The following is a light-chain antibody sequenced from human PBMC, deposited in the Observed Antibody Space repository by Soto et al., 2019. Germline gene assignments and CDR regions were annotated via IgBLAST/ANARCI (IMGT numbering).Light chain of an antibody. CDR1: QSVSSSY. CDR2: GAS. V-gene: IGKV3-20*01. CDR3: QQYGRSIT. J-gene: IGKJ5*01. Sequence: IVLTQSPGILSLSPGERATLSCRASQSVSSSYLAWYQQKPGQAPRLLIYGASSRATGIPDRFSGSGSGTDFTLTISRLEPEDFAVYYCQQYGRSITLGQGTRLEIK.